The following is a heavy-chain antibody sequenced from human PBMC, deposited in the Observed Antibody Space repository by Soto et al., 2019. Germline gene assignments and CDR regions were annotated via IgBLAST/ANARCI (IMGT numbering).Heavy chain of an antibody. CDR1: GGSTSSSSYQ. Sequence: QLQLQESGPGLVKPSETLSLTCTVSGGSTSSSSYQWVWIRQPPGKGLEWIGNVYYNGNTYYNPSLKSRVTISVDPSNNLFSLKVKSVTAADTAVYYCARLSGSYNDRYFDYWGQGTLVTVSS. V-gene: IGHV4-39*01. D-gene: IGHD1-26*01. CDR2: VYYNGNT. J-gene: IGHJ4*02. CDR3: ARLSGSYNDRYFDY.